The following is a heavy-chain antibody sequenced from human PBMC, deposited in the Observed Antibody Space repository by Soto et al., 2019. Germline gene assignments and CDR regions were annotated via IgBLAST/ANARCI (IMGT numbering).Heavy chain of an antibody. CDR1: EFTFSNYA. CDR2: ISGSGSET. V-gene: IGHV3-23*01. CDR3: VTGWSEY. J-gene: IGHJ4*02. D-gene: IGHD2-15*01. Sequence: GGSLRLSCAASEFTFSNYAVSWVRQPPGKGLEWVSTISGSGSETYYADSVKGRFTVSRDNSENTLYLQMNSLRAEDTAVYYCVTGWSEYWGQGTLVTVSS.